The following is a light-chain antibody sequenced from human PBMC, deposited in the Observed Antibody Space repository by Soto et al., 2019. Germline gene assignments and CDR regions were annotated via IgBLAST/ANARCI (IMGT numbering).Light chain of an antibody. J-gene: IGKJ4*01. CDR1: QSVSSN. V-gene: IGKV3-15*01. Sequence: EKVMTQSPATLSVSPGARATLSCRASQSVSSNLAWYQQKPGQAPRLLIYGASTRATGIPARFSGSGSGTEFTITISSLQSEDFAVYYCQQYNNWPLTFGGGTKVEIK. CDR2: GAS. CDR3: QQYNNWPLT.